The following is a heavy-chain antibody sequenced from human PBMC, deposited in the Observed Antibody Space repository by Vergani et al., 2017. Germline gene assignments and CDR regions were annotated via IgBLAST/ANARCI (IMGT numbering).Heavy chain of an antibody. CDR2: ISSSGSTI. V-gene: IGHV3-11*01. D-gene: IGHD3-22*01. Sequence: QVQLVESGGGLVKPGGSLRLSFAASGFTFSDYYMSWIRQAPGKGLEWVSYISSSGSTIYYADSVKGRFTISRDNAKNSLYLQMNSLRAEDTAVYYCARDANDSSGYVIWDAFDIWGQGTMVTVSS. J-gene: IGHJ3*02. CDR3: ARDANDSSGYVIWDAFDI. CDR1: GFTFSDYY.